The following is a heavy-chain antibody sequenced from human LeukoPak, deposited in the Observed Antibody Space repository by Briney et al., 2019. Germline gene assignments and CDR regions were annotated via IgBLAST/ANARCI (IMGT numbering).Heavy chain of an antibody. CDR3: ARGRDLYYDSSNYYYFDS. J-gene: IGHJ4*02. V-gene: IGHV1-2*06. D-gene: IGHD3-22*01. Sequence: AASVKVSCKASGYTFTVYYMHWVRQAPGQGLEWMGRINPNSGGTNYARKFQGSVTMTRATSISTAYMELSRLRSDDTAVYYCARGRDLYYDSSNYYYFDSWGQGTLVTVSS. CDR2: INPNSGGT. CDR1: GYTFTVYY.